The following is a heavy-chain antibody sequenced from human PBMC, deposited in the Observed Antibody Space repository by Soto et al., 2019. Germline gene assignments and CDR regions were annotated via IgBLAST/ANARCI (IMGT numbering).Heavy chain of an antibody. J-gene: IGHJ4*02. CDR3: ARFLWSDTSLYYFHY. V-gene: IGHV2-5*02. CDR2: IYWDDDK. CDR1: GFSLTGSGVG. Sequence: QITLKESGPTLVKPTQTLTLTCTFSGFSLTGSGVGVGWIRQPPGKALEWLALIYWDDDKRYSPSLKSRLTINTDTSKNQVALTVTNMDPVDTATYYCARFLWSDTSLYYFHYWGQGTLVTVSS. D-gene: IGHD3-3*01.